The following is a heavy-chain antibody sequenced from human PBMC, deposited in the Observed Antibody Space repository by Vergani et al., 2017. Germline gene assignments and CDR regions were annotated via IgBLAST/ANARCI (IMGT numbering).Heavy chain of an antibody. Sequence: QVQLQESGPGLVKPPGTLSLTCAVSGGPISSSNWWRWVRQPPGKGLEWIGEIYHSGSTNYNPSLKSRVTISVDKSKNQFSLKLSSVTAADTAVYYCAREVHQPYYYDSSGSLDYWGQGTLVTVSS. V-gene: IGHV4-4*03. D-gene: IGHD3-22*01. J-gene: IGHJ4*02. CDR1: GGPISSSNW. CDR2: IYHSGST. CDR3: AREVHQPYYYDSSGSLDY.